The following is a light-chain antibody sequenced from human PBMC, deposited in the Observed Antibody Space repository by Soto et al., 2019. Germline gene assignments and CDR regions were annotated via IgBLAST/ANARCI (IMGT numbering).Light chain of an antibody. V-gene: IGKV3-20*01. CDR2: GAS. J-gene: IGKJ2*01. Sequence: EIVLTQSPGTLSLSPGEGATLSCRASQNVSSSYLAWYQQKPGQAPRLLIYGASSRATGIPDRISGSGSGTDFTLTISRLESEDFAVYYCQQYGSSPFTFGQGTKLEIK. CDR1: QNVSSSY. CDR3: QQYGSSPFT.